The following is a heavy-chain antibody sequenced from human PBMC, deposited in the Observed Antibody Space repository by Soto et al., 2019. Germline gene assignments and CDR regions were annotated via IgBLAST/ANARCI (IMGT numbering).Heavy chain of an antibody. V-gene: IGHV5-51*01. Sequence: GESLKISCKGSGYTFTNYWIGWVRQMPGKGREWMGIIYPGDSDARYSPSFQGQVIFSGDKSISTAYRQWSSLKASDTAMYYCATHPCGDYYAMDVWGRGTTVTVSS. CDR3: ATHPCGDYYAMDV. CDR2: IYPGDSDA. CDR1: GYTFTNYW. D-gene: IGHD4-17*01. J-gene: IGHJ6*02.